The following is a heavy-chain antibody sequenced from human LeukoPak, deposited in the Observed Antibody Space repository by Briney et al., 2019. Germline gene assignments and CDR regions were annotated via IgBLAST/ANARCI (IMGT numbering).Heavy chain of an antibody. Sequence: GGSLRLSCAASGFTFSSYWMHWVRQAPGKGLVWVSRINSDGSSTSYADSVKGRFTISRDNAKNTLYLQMNSLRAEDTAVYYCARGGRYYDSSAPLDYWGQGTLVTVSS. CDR1: GFTFSSYW. V-gene: IGHV3-74*01. CDR3: ARGGRYYDSSAPLDY. CDR2: INSDGSST. J-gene: IGHJ4*02. D-gene: IGHD3-22*01.